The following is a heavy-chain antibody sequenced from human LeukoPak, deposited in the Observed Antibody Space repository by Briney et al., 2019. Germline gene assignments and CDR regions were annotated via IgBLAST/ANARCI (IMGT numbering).Heavy chain of an antibody. CDR2: ISSNGGST. Sequence: GGSLRLSCAASGFTFSNYPIHWVRQAPGKGLEYVSAISSNGGSTYYANSVKGRFTISRDNSKNTLYLQMGSLRAEDMAVYYCARGYCSGGSCYSGGIDYWGQGTLVTVSS. D-gene: IGHD2-15*01. CDR3: ARGYCSGGSCYSGGIDY. V-gene: IGHV3-64*01. J-gene: IGHJ4*02. CDR1: GFTFSNYP.